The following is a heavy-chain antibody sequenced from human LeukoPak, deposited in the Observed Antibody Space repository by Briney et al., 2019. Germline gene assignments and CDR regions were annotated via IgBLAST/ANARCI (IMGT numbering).Heavy chain of an antibody. CDR3: AIGLVFGGVIVRPKPH. V-gene: IGHV1-69*05. J-gene: IGHJ4*02. Sequence: SVKVSCKASGGTCSSYAISWVRQAPGQGLEWMGGIIPIFGTANYAQKFQGRVTITTDESTSTAYMELSSLRSEDTAVYYCAIGLVFGGVIVRPKPHWGQGTLVTVSS. D-gene: IGHD3-16*02. CDR1: GGTCSSYA. CDR2: IIPIFGTA.